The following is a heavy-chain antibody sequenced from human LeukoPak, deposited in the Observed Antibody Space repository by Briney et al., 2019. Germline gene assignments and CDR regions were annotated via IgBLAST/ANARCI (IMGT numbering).Heavy chain of an antibody. D-gene: IGHD4-17*01. V-gene: IGHV3-21*01. CDR3: ARAGGSTVSHSDY. J-gene: IGHJ4*02. CDR2: ISSSTSYI. Sequence: PGGSLRLSSAASGFTFSSYSMNWIRQAPGKGLEWVSSISSSTSYIYYADSVKGRFTISKDNAKNSLYLQMNSLRAEDTAVYYCARAGGSTVSHSDYWGQGTLVTVSS. CDR1: GFTFSSYS.